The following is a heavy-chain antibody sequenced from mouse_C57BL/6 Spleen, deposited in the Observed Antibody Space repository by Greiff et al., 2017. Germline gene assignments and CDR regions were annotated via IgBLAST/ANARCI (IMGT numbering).Heavy chain of an antibody. CDR1: GYTFTSYW. CDR3: ASSLRY. J-gene: IGHJ2*01. V-gene: IGHV1-69*01. Sequence: QVQLKQPGAELVMPGASVKLSCKASGYTFTSYWMHWVKQRPGQGLEWIGEIDPSDSYTNYNQKFKGKTTLTVDKSSSTAYMQLSSLTSEDSAVYYCASSLRYWGQGTTLTVSS. CDR2: IDPSDSYT.